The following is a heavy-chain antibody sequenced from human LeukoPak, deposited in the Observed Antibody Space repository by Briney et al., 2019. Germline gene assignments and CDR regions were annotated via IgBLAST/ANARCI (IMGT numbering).Heavy chain of an antibody. CDR3: ARDRVWLRYLIFDY. CDR1: GYTFTSYA. Sequence: ASVKVSCKASGYTFTSYAMHWVRQAPGQRLEWMGWINAGNGNTKYSQKFQGRVTITRDTSASTAYMELSSLRSEDTAVYYCARDRVWLRYLIFDYWGQGTLVTVSS. J-gene: IGHJ4*02. D-gene: IGHD5-12*01. CDR2: INAGNGNT. V-gene: IGHV1-3*01.